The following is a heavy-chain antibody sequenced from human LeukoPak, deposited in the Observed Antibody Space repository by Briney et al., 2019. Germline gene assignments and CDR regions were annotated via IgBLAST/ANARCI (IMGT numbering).Heavy chain of an antibody. CDR3: ARRSMITFGGVIVFDY. V-gene: IGHV4-39*01. CDR1: GGSISSSSYY. CDR2: IYYSGST. Sequence: SETLSCTCTVSGGSISSSSYYWGWIRQPPGKGLEWIGSIYYSGSTYYNPSLKSRVTISVDTSKNQFSLKLSSVTAADTAVYYCARRSMITFGGVIVFDYWGQGTLVTVSS. D-gene: IGHD3-16*02. J-gene: IGHJ4*02.